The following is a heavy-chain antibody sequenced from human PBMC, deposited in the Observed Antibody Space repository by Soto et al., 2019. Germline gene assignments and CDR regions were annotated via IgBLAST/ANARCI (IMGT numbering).Heavy chain of an antibody. D-gene: IGHD3-10*01. J-gene: IGHJ4*02. CDR1: GFSLSTSGMC. V-gene: IGHV2-70*11. CDR2: IDWDDDK. CDR3: ARDPYYYGSGSPKFDY. Sequence: KSGPTLVNPTQTLTLTCTFSGFSLSTSGMCVSWIRQPPGKALEWLARIDWDDDKYYSTSLKTRLTISKDTSKNQVVLTMTNMDPVDTATYYCARDPYYYGSGSPKFDYWGQGTLVTVSS.